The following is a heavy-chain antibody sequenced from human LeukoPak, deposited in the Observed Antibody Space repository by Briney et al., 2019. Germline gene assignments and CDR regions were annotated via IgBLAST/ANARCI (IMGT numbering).Heavy chain of an antibody. Sequence: GGSLRLSCAASGFTFSDYYMSWIRQAPGKGLEWVSYISSRGSTIYYADSVKGRFTISRDNAKNSLYLQMNSLRAEDTAVYYCARVPTYSSGWRPYYFDYWGQEPWSPSPQ. CDR1: GFTFSDYY. CDR3: ARVPTYSSGWRPYYFDY. J-gene: IGHJ4*01. V-gene: IGHV3-11*04. D-gene: IGHD6-19*01. CDR2: ISSRGSTI.